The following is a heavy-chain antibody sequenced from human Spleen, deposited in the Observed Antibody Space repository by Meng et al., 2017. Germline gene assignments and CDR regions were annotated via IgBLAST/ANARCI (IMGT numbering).Heavy chain of an antibody. V-gene: IGHV4-59*01. CDR3: AGSIVGATGVDY. CDR2: IYYSGST. CDR1: GGSISSYY. Sequence: SLRPSCTVSGGSISSYYWSWIRQPPGKGLEWIGYIYYSGSTNYNPSLKSRVTITVDTSKNQFSLKLSSVTAADTAVYYCAGSIVGATGVDYWGQGTLVTVSS. D-gene: IGHD1-26*01. J-gene: IGHJ4*02.